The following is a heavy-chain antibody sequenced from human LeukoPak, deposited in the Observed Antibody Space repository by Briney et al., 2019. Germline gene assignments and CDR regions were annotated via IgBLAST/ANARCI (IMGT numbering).Heavy chain of an antibody. CDR1: GFTVSSNY. D-gene: IGHD3-22*01. Sequence: GGSLRLSCAASGFTVSSNYMSWVRQAPGKGLEWVSVIYSGGSTYYADSVKGRFTISRDNSKNTLYLQMNSLRAEDTAVYYCARAITYYYDSSGYFGEKDDAFDIWGQGTMVTVSS. V-gene: IGHV3-66*02. CDR2: IYSGGST. J-gene: IGHJ3*02. CDR3: ARAITYYYDSSGYFGEKDDAFDI.